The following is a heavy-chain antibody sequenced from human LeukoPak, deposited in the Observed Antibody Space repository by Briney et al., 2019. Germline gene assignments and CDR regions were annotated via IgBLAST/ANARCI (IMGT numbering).Heavy chain of an antibody. J-gene: IGHJ4*02. CDR1: GFTFSSYA. Sequence: GGSLRLSCAASGFTFSSYAMSWVRQAPGKGLEWVGRIKSKTSGGTTDYAAPVKGRFTISRDDSKNTLYLQMNSLKTEDTAVYYCTTAGLSGFYDSSGYYYFDYWGQGTLVTVSS. CDR2: IKSKTSGGTT. V-gene: IGHV3-15*01. CDR3: TTAGLSGFYDSSGYYYFDY. D-gene: IGHD3-22*01.